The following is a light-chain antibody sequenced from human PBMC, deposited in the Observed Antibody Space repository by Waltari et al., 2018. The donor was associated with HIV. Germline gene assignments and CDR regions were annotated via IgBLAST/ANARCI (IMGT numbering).Light chain of an antibody. CDR2: DVS. CDR1: SSAVGSYNH. J-gene: IGLJ2*01. Sequence: SAMTQPRSLSGSPGQSVTTARTVTSSAVGSYNHGSGYQHQPGKAPNPILYDVSERPSRVPDRFSGSKSGNTASLTISGLQAEDEADYYSCSYAGTYTIVVVGGGTKLTVL. V-gene: IGLV2-11*01. CDR3: CSYAGTYTIVV.